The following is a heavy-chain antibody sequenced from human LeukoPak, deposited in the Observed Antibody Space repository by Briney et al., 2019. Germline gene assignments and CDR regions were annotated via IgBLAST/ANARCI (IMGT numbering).Heavy chain of an antibody. V-gene: IGHV3-21*01. CDR2: ISSSSSYI. CDR1: GFTFNSYG. J-gene: IGHJ5*02. CDR3: ARECGRILGQRWFDP. Sequence: PGGSLRLSCAASGFTFNSYGMHWVRQAPGKGLEWVSSISSSSSYIYYADSVKGRFTISRDNAKNSLYLQMNSLRAEDTAVYYCARECGRILGQRWFDPWGQGTLVTVSS. D-gene: IGHD2-15*01.